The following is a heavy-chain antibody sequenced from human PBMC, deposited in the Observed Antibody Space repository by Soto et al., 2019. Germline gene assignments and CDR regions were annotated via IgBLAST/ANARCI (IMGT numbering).Heavy chain of an antibody. Sequence: PGESLKICCKGSGYSFSSYWIGWVRQMPGKSLEYMGAIYPGDSNTRYSPSFQGQVTISADKSISTAYLQWSSLKASDTAMYYCARGVDGSSWALYWGQGTLVTVSS. CDR3: ARGVDGSSWALY. J-gene: IGHJ4*02. V-gene: IGHV5-51*01. D-gene: IGHD6-13*01. CDR2: IYPGDSNT. CDR1: GYSFSSYW.